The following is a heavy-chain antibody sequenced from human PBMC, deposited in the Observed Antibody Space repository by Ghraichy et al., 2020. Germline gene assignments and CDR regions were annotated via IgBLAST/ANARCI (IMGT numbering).Heavy chain of an antibody. V-gene: IGHV3-9*01. J-gene: IGHJ4*02. CDR1: GFIFDDFA. CDR2: ISWNSGTI. D-gene: IGHD4-23*01. CDR3: AKDVLTTVGTAGYFDH. Sequence: GESLRLSCAASGFIFDDFAMHWVRQVPGKGLEWVSGISWNSGTINYADSVKGRFTVSRDNGNNSLYLQMDSLRPEDTAFYYCAKDVLTTVGTAGYFDHWGQGIQVTVSS.